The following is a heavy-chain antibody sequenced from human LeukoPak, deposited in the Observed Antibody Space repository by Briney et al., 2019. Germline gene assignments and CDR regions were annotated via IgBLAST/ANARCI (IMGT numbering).Heavy chain of an antibody. CDR2: MNPNSGNT. D-gene: IGHD3-9*01. Sequence: ASVKVSCKASGYTFTSYDINWVRQATGQGREWMGWMNPNSGNTGYAQKFQCRVTMTRNTSISTAYMELSSLRSEDTAVYYCARLDRYYDILPVRSHAFDIWGQGTMVTVSS. J-gene: IGHJ3*02. CDR1: GYTFTSYD. V-gene: IGHV1-8*01. CDR3: ARLDRYYDILPVRSHAFDI.